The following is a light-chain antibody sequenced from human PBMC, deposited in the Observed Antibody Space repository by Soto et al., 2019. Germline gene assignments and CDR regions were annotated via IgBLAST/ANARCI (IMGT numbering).Light chain of an antibody. CDR2: DVS. J-gene: IGLJ1*01. V-gene: IGLV2-14*01. CDR3: SSYTSSSTLYV. Sequence: QCVLTQPASVSGSHGQSITISCTGTSSDVGGYNYVSWHQQHPGKAPKLMIYDVSNRPSGVSNRFSGSKSGNTASLTISGLQAEDEADYYCSSYTSSSTLYVFGTGTKVTVL. CDR1: SSDVGGYNY.